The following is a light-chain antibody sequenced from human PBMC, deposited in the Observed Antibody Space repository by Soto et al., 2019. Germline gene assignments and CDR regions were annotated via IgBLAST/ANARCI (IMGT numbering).Light chain of an antibody. CDR3: SSYTSSSIYV. J-gene: IGLJ1*01. CDR1: SSDVGGYNY. Sequence: QSALTQPASVSGSPGQSITISCTGTSSDVGGYNYVSWYQQHPGKAPKLMIYDVSNRPSGVSNRFSGSKSGNTASLSISGLQDEDEADYYCSSYTSSSIYVFGTGTKVTVL. V-gene: IGLV2-14*01. CDR2: DVS.